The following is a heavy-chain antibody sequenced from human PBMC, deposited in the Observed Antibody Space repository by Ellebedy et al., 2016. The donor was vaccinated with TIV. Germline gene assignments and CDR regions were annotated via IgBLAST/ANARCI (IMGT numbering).Heavy chain of an antibody. D-gene: IGHD2-21*02. V-gene: IGHV3-23*01. CDR3: PKGQGVVTAPFDY. J-gene: IGHJ4*01. CDR1: GFTFSSYA. CDR2: VSGSGGTT. Sequence: PGGSLRLSCAASGFTFSSYAMSWVRQAPGKGLEWVSAVSGSGGTTSYADSVKGRFTIARNNSKNTLYLQLNSLRAEDTAVYYCPKGQGVVTAPFDYWGHGTLVTVSS.